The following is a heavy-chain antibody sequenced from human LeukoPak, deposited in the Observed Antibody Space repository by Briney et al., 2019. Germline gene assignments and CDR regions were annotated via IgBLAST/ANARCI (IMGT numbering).Heavy chain of an antibody. Sequence: ASVTVSCKASGYTFTSFGIAWVRQAPGQGLEWVGWISTSSDQRRYAHILQDRVTMTTDTSTSTDYMELRSLRSDDAGVYYCARDTNWQRDYWGQGTLVTVSS. CDR1: GYTFTSFG. CDR3: ARDTNWQRDY. J-gene: IGHJ4*02. D-gene: IGHD6-25*01. CDR2: ISTSSDQR. V-gene: IGHV1-18*01.